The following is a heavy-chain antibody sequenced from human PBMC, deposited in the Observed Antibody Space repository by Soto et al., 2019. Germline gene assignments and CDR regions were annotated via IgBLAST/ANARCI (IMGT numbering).Heavy chain of an antibody. J-gene: IGHJ6*02. CDR1: GYIFVNYG. V-gene: IGHV1-18*01. D-gene: IGHD3-16*01. Sequence: QVQLVQSGDEVRKPGSSVKVSCKASGYIFVNYGIAWVRQAPGQGLEWMGWISPYSGNTHYASKVQGRLAMSTDAATRTAYLDLGSLTSDDTAVYYCAMVDNYVTPTPQDVWGQGTTVTVSS. CDR3: AMVDNYVTPTPQDV. CDR2: ISPYSGNT.